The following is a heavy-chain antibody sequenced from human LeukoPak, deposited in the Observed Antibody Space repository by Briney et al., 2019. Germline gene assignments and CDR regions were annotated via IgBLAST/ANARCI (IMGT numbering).Heavy chain of an antibody. D-gene: IGHD6-13*01. CDR2: MNPNSGNT. CDR1: GYTFTNYD. Sequence: ASVKVSCKASGYTFTNYDINWVRQATGQGLEWMGWMNPNSGNTGYAQKLQGRVTMTRNTSISTAYMELSSLRSEDTAVYYCARGRWGAAVGSWFDPWGQGTLVTVSS. CDR3: ARGRWGAAVGSWFDP. J-gene: IGHJ5*02. V-gene: IGHV1-8*01.